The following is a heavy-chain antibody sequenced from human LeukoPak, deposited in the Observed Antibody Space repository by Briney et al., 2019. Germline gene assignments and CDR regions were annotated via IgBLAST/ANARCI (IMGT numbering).Heavy chain of an antibody. CDR3: ARDPQMNYFDY. Sequence: SGGSLRLSCTASGFTFSNYGMHWVRQAPGKGLEWVSVIYSGGSTYYADSVKGRFTISRDNSKNTLYLQMNSLRAEDTAVYYCARDPQMNYFDYWGQGTLVTVSS. V-gene: IGHV3-66*01. CDR1: GFTFSNYG. CDR2: IYSGGST. J-gene: IGHJ4*02. D-gene: IGHD5-24*01.